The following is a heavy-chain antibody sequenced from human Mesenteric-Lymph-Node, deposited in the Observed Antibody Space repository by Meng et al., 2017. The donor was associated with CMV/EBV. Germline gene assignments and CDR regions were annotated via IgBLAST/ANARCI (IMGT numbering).Heavy chain of an antibody. V-gene: IGHV4-61*01. CDR3: ARERRSVARFDP. CDR1: GDYVTSGSYY. J-gene: IGHJ5*02. Sequence: SVSGDYVTSGSYYWSWIRQPPGKGLEWIGYVYYTGGTNYNPSLKSRVTILVDTSKNQFSLKLNSMTAADTAVYYCARERRSVARFDPWGQGILVTVSS. CDR2: VYYTGGT.